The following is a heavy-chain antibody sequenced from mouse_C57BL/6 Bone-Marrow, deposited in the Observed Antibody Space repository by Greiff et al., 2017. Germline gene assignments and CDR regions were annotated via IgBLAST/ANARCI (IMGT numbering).Heavy chain of an antibody. CDR1: GYSITSGYY. V-gene: IGHV3-6*01. Sequence: EVQLQESGPGLVKPSQSLSLTCSVTGYSITSGYYWNWIRQFPGNKLEWMGYISYDGSNNYNPSLKNRISITRDTSKNQFFLKLNSVTTEDTATYYCSNLRRDYWGQGTTLTVSS. J-gene: IGHJ2*01. CDR3: SNLRRDY. CDR2: ISYDGSN. D-gene: IGHD2-12*01.